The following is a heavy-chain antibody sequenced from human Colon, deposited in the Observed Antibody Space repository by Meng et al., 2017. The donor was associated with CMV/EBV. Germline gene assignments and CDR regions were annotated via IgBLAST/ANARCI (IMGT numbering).Heavy chain of an antibody. D-gene: IGHD3-3*01. CDR2: IYYSGST. J-gene: IGHJ4*02. CDR1: SGSIRKIGYY. V-gene: IGHV4-39*06. Sequence: SETLSLTCSLSSGSIRKIGYYWTWIRQSPGKGLEWVGSIYYSGSTYYNPSLQSRLTMAVDKSKNQFTLDLTSVTAADTALYYCVVSGDFWSGQYAGVGVGWDYWGQGAPVTVSS. CDR3: VVSGDFWSGQYAGVGVGWDY.